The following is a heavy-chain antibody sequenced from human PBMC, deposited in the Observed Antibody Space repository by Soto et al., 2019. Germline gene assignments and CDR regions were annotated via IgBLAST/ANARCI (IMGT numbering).Heavy chain of an antibody. V-gene: IGHV4-4*02. J-gene: IGHJ4*02. CDR1: GGSVSNNNW. CDR3: TKNSAYALDY. CDR2: IHHSGGT. Sequence: QVQLQESGPGLVKPSGTLSLSCAVSGGSVSNNNWWSWVRQSPGNGLEWIGEIHHSGGTSYNPSLESRATFSVDKSKNELSLRLNYVTAADTAVYYCTKNSAYALDYWGLGILVTVSS. D-gene: IGHD5-12*01.